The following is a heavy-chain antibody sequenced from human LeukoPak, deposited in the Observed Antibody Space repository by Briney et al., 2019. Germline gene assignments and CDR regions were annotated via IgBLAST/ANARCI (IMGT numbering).Heavy chain of an antibody. Sequence: PSGTLSLTCTVSGASISSFFWSWIRQPAGKGLEWVGHIYSSVSTNFNPSLKRRLTMSLDTSMNQLSLTLRSVTAADTAVYYCARFSGLEGIPSAFNWFDPWGQGTLVTVSS. D-gene: IGHD2-2*01. CDR2: IYSSVST. CDR1: GASISSFF. J-gene: IGHJ5*02. CDR3: ARFSGLEGIPSAFNWFDP. V-gene: IGHV4-4*07.